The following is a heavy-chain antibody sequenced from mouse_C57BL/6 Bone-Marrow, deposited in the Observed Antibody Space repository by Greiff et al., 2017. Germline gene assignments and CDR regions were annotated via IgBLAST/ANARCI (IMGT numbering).Heavy chain of an antibody. CDR1: GYTFTSYW. D-gene: IGHD1-1*01. Sequence: QVQLQQPGAELVKPGASVKMSCKASGYTFTSYWITWVKQRPGQGLEWIGDIYPGSGSTNYNEKFKGKATLTVDTSSSTAYMQLSRLTSEDSAVYYSARYYYGRSYGAMDYWGQGTSVTVSS. CDR3: ARYYYGRSYGAMDY. J-gene: IGHJ4*01. CDR2: IYPGSGST. V-gene: IGHV1-55*01.